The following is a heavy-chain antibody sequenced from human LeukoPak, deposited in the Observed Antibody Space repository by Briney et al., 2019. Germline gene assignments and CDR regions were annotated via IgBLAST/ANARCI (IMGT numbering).Heavy chain of an antibody. Sequence: SETLSLTCAVSGGPISATTYYWGWIRQTTGKGLEWIGSIYSGGSTYYNPSLKSRVTISVDTSKNQFSLKLSSVTAADTAVYYCAAGYYDSSFALDYWGQGTLVTVSS. CDR3: AAGYYDSSFALDY. D-gene: IGHD3-22*01. J-gene: IGHJ4*02. CDR2: IYSGGST. CDR1: GGPISATTYY. V-gene: IGHV4-39*01.